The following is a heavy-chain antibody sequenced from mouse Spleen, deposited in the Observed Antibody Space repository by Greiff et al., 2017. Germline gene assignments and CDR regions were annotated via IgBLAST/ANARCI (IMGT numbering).Heavy chain of an antibody. CDR1: GYTFTSYW. D-gene: IGHD1-1*01. J-gene: IGHJ3*01. Sequence: QVQLQQPGAELVMPGASVKLSCKASGYTFTSYWMHWVKQRPGQGLEWIGEIDPSDSYTNYNQKFKGKATLTVDKSSSTAYMQLSSLTSEDSAVYYCARQWDGSSRSFAYWGQGTLVTVSA. CDR2: IDPSDSYT. V-gene: IGHV1-69*01. CDR3: ARQWDGSSRSFAY.